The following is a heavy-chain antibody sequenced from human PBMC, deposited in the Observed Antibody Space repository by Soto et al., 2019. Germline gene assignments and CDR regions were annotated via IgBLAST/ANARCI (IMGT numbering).Heavy chain of an antibody. D-gene: IGHD4-17*01. CDR3: ARETIPTVTKSWWFDP. V-gene: IGHV3-11*01. Sequence: QVQLVESGGGLVKPGGSLRLSCAASGFTFSDYYMSWIRQAPGKGLEWVSYISSSGSTIYYADSVKGRFTISRDNAKNSRYLQMNSLRAEDTAVYYCARETIPTVTKSWWFDPWGQGTLVTVSS. CDR2: ISSSGSTI. CDR1: GFTFSDYY. J-gene: IGHJ5*02.